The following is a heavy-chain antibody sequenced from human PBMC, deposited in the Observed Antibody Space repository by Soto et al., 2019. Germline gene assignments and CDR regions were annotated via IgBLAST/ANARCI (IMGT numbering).Heavy chain of an antibody. CDR3: AGIVSGYDINWFDP. CDR2: IYYSGST. Sequence: SETLSLTCTVSGGSISSYYWSWIRQPPGKGLEWIGYIYYSGSTNYNPSLKSRVTISVDTSKNQFSLKLSSVTAADTAVYYCAGIVSGYDINWFDPWGQGTLVTVS. V-gene: IGHV4-59*01. CDR1: GGSISSYY. J-gene: IGHJ5*02. D-gene: IGHD5-12*01.